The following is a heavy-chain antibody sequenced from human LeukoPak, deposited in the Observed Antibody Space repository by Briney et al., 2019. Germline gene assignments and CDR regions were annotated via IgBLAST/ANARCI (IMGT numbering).Heavy chain of an antibody. CDR3: ARDYSPYSDYGRAGAS. D-gene: IGHD4-11*01. Sequence: ASVKVSCKASGYTFTSYGLSWVRQAPGQGLEWVGWISVYNGNTKYAKKLQGRVIMTTDTSTSTAYMELRSLRSDDTAVYYCARDYSPYSDYGRAGASWGQGTLVTVSS. V-gene: IGHV1-18*01. CDR2: ISVYNGNT. CDR1: GYTFTSYG. J-gene: IGHJ5*02.